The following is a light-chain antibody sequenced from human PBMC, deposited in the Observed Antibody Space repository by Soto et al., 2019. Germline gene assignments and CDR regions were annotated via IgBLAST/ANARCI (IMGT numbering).Light chain of an antibody. V-gene: IGKV3-20*01. CDR1: QFVGSDY. Sequence: EIVLTQSPGTLSLSPGERATFSCRASQFVGSDYLAWYQQKPGQAPRLLIYRTSSRATGIPDRFSGSGSGTDFTLTISRLEPGDFAVYYCHQYSSAPRTFGQGTKLEIK. CDR2: RTS. J-gene: IGKJ2*02. CDR3: HQYSSAPRT.